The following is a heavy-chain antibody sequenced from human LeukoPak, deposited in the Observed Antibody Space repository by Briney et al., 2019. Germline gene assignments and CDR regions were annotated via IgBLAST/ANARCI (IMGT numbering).Heavy chain of an antibody. J-gene: IGHJ4*02. CDR1: GFTFTRFW. CDR3: TRGGEEPFDY. CDR2: INVEGTTT. V-gene: IGHV3-74*01. D-gene: IGHD3-10*01. Sequence: GGSLRLSCAGSGFTFTRFWMHWVRQAPGKGLVWVSRINVEGTTTTYADSVEGRFTISRDENTLYLQMNHLKVDDAAVYYCTRGGEEPFDYWGQGTLVTVSP.